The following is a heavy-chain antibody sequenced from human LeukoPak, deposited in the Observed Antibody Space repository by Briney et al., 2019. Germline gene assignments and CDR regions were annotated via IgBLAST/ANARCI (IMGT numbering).Heavy chain of an antibody. V-gene: IGHV4-39*01. CDR1: GGSISSSSYY. CDR2: IYYSGST. J-gene: IGHJ6*02. CDR3: AGHYGDYANPWYYYGMDV. D-gene: IGHD4-17*01. Sequence: SETLSLTCTVSGGSISSSSYYWGWIRQPPGMGLEWIGSIYYSGSTYYNPSLKSRVTISVDTSKNQFSLKLSSVTAADTAVYYCAGHYGDYANPWYYYGMDVWGQGTTVTVSS.